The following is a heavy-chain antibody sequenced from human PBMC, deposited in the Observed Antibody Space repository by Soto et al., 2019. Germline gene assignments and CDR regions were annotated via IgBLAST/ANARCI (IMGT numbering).Heavy chain of an antibody. CDR1: GFTFGTYT. J-gene: IGHJ6*03. CDR2: IGTTSGYI. D-gene: IGHD2-21*02. V-gene: IGHV3-21*01. Sequence: LRLSCTASGFTFGTYTMSWVRQAPGKGLEWVSSIGTTSGYIYYADSVRGRFTISRDNAGDSLYLQMSSLRAEDTAVYYCARVMCGDCSAYYYCSMDVWGQGTTVTVSS. CDR3: ARVMCGDCSAYYYCSMDV.